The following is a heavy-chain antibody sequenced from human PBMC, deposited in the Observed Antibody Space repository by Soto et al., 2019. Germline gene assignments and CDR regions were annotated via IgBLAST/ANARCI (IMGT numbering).Heavy chain of an antibody. J-gene: IGHJ5*02. CDR3: ARSYYDSTGFAVDP. CDR2: MYFPGSF. D-gene: IGHD3-22*01. CDR1: GASVNTGY. Sequence: QMQLQESGPGLVKPSETLSLTCTVSGASVNTGYWSWIRQPPGKGLEWIGFMYFPGSFKYNPSLSSLVTISVETSKNHFSMTLTSVTAADTAVYYCARSYYDSTGFAVDPWGQGILVTVSS. V-gene: IGHV4-59*02.